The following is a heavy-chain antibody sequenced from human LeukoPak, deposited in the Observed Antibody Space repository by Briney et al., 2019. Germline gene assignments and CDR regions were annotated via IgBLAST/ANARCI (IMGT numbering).Heavy chain of an antibody. D-gene: IGHD3-10*01. V-gene: IGHV4-4*07. Sequence: PSETLSLTCSVSGGSISNYYWNWIRQPAGKELEWIGRIHISGSTYYNPSLKSRVTMSLDTSKNQYSLNLNSVTAADTAVYYCVETSTMVRDKFDYWGQGTLVIVSS. CDR2: IHISGST. CDR1: GGSISNYY. J-gene: IGHJ4*02. CDR3: VETSTMVRDKFDY.